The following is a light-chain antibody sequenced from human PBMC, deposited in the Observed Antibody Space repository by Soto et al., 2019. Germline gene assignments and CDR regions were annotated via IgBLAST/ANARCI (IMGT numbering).Light chain of an antibody. V-gene: IGKV1-5*03. CDR3: QQYKSYSRT. CDR1: QSIGTW. Sequence: DIQMTQSPSTLSASVGDRVTITCRASQSIGTWLAWYLQKPGKAPMILIYQASSFQSGVPTRFSGSGSGTEFTLSISRLQHDYFATYYCQQYKSYSRTFGQGTKVEIK. J-gene: IGKJ1*01. CDR2: QAS.